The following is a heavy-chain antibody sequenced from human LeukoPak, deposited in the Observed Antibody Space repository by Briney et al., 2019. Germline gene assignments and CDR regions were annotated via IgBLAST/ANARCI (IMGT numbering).Heavy chain of an antibody. CDR1: GGSISSNY. V-gene: IGHV4-59*01. CDR3: ARDLSSSSSMDV. CDR2: IYYSGST. D-gene: IGHD6-6*01. J-gene: IGHJ6*04. Sequence: KPSETLSLTCTVSGGSISSNYRNRIRQPPGKGLEWIAYIYYSGSTNHNPSLKSRVTISVDTSKNQFSLKLSSVTAADTAVYYCARDLSSSSSMDVWGKGTTVTVSS.